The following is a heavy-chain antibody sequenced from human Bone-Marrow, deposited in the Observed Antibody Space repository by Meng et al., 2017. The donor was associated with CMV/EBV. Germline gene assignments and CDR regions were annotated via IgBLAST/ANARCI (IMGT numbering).Heavy chain of an antibody. Sequence: AAGSTLGDDGMGWVRKDAGKGLGWVSGIDWNGGIKSYADSVRGRFTISRDNAKNSLYLQMNHLRAEDTALYYCARDRYSSGFYYFPYWGQGTLVTVSS. CDR3: ARDRYSSGFYYFPY. CDR2: IDWNGGIK. D-gene: IGHD6-19*01. V-gene: IGHV3-20*03. CDR1: GSTLGDDG. J-gene: IGHJ4*02.